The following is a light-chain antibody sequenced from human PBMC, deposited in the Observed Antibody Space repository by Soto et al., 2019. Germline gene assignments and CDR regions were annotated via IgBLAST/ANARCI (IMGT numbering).Light chain of an antibody. Sequence: DIQMTQSPSSLSASVGDRVTITCRASQSISSYLNWYQQKPGKAPKLLICAASSLQSGVPSRFSGSGSGTDFTLTISSLQPEDFATYYCQQSYSRPTWTFGQGTKVEIK. CDR3: QQSYSRPTWT. CDR2: AAS. V-gene: IGKV1-39*01. CDR1: QSISSY. J-gene: IGKJ1*01.